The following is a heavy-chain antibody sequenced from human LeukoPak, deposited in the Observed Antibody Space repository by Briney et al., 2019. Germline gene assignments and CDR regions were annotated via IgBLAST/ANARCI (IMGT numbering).Heavy chain of an antibody. CDR2: INTNTGNP. D-gene: IGHD1-1*01. CDR1: GYAFTSYA. V-gene: IGHV7-4-1*02. CDR3: ARVYSGWNDVGPLDI. J-gene: IGHJ3*02. Sequence: GASVKVSCKASGYAFTSYAMNWVRQAPGQGLEWMGWINTNTGNPTYAQGFTGRFVFSLDTSVSTAYLQISSLKAEDTAVYYCARVYSGWNDVGPLDIWGQGTMVTVSS.